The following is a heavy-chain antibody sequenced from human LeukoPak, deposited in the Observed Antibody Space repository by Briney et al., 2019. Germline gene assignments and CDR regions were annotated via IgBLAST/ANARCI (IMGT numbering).Heavy chain of an antibody. D-gene: IGHD4-23*01. V-gene: IGHV4-39*01. CDR3: ARLTRVRNYGGNFGDY. Sequence: RPSETLSLTCTVSGVSISSSSYYWGWICQPPGKGLEWIGSIYYSGSTYYNPSLKSRVTISVDTSKNQFSLKLSSVTAADTAVYYCARLTRVRNYGGNFGDYWGQGTLVTVSS. CDR2: IYYSGST. J-gene: IGHJ4*02. CDR1: GVSISSSSYY.